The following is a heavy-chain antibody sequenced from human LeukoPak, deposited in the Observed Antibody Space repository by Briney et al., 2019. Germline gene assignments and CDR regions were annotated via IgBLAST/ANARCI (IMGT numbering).Heavy chain of an antibody. V-gene: IGHV3-23*01. CDR1: GFTFSSYG. CDR2: ISGSGGST. J-gene: IGHJ4*02. D-gene: IGHD3-3*01. CDR3: ARAWTIFGVVKYYFDY. Sequence: GGSLRLSCAASGFTFSSYGMSWVRQAPGKGLEWVSAISGSGGSTHYADSVKGRFTISRDNSKNTLYLQMNSLRAEDTAVYYCARAWTIFGVVKYYFDYWGQGTLVTVSS.